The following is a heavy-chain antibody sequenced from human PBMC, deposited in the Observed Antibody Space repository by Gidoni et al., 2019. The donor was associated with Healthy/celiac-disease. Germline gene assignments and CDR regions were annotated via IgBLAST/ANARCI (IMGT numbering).Heavy chain of an antibody. Sequence: EVQLVESGGGLVKPGGSLRLSCAPSGFAFSSYSMNWFPQAPGKGLEWVSSISSSSSYIYYADSVKGRFTISRDNAKNSLYLQMNSLRAEDTAVYYCARDGEWERHYAFDIWGQGTMVTVSS. CDR1: GFAFSSYS. D-gene: IGHD1-26*01. J-gene: IGHJ3*02. V-gene: IGHV3-21*01. CDR2: ISSSSSYI. CDR3: ARDGEWERHYAFDI.